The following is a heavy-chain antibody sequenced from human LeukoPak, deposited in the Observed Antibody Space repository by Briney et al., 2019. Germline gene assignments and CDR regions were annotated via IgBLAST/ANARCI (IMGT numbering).Heavy chain of an antibody. J-gene: IGHJ4*02. D-gene: IGHD4/OR15-4a*01. CDR2: ISGSGFNT. CDR1: GFTFSSYA. CDR3: AKDPLGFQRGA. Sequence: GGSLRLSCAASGFTFSSYAMSWVRQAPGKGLEWVSAISGSGFNTYYADSVKGRFTISRDNSKNTLYLQMNSLRVADTAVYYCAKDPLGFQRGAWGQGTLVTVSS. V-gene: IGHV3-23*01.